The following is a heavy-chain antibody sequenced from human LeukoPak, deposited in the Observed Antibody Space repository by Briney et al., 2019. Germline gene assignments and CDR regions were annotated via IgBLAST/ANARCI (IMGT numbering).Heavy chain of an antibody. CDR3: AKPFGFLEWLYGGYFDS. J-gene: IGHJ4*02. D-gene: IGHD3-3*01. Sequence: GGSLRLSCAASRFTFGSYAMSWVRQAPGKGLEWVSTISGSGGSTYYADSVKGRFTISRDNSKNTLYLQINSLRAEDTAVYYCAKPFGFLEWLYGGYFDSWGQGTLVTVSS. V-gene: IGHV3-23*01. CDR1: RFTFGSYA. CDR2: ISGSGGST.